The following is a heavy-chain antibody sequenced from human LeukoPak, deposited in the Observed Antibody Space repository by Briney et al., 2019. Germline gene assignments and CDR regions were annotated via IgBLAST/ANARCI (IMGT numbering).Heavy chain of an antibody. CDR2: MNPNSGNT. D-gene: IGHD6-13*01. Sequence: GASLKVSCKASGYTFTSYDINSVRHATGQGLEWMGWMNPNSGNTSYAHKFQGRVTMTRNTSISTAYMELTSLRSEDTAVYYCARGRRQQALQHWGQGNLVTVSS. CDR3: ARGRRQQALQH. J-gene: IGHJ1*01. CDR1: GYTFTSYD. V-gene: IGHV1-8*01.